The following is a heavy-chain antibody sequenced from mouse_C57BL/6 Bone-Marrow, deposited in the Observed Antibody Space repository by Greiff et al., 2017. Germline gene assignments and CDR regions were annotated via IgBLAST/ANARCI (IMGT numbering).Heavy chain of an antibody. D-gene: IGHD1-1*01. Sequence: EVQGVESGAELVRPGSSVKMSCKTSGYTFTSYGINWVKQRPGQGLEWIGYIYIGNGYTEYNEKFKGKATLTSDTSSSTAYMQLSSLTSEDSAIYFCARTWPYYYGSSPFDYWGQGTTLTVSS. CDR3: ARTWPYYYGSSPFDY. CDR2: IYIGNGYT. CDR1: GYTFTSYG. J-gene: IGHJ2*01. V-gene: IGHV1-58*01.